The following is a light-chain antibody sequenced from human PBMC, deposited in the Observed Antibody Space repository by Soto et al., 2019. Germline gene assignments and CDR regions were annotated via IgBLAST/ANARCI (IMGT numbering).Light chain of an antibody. CDR2: DVS. Sequence: QSVLTQPASVSGSPGQSITVSCTGTSSDIGDYKYVSWYQHHPGKAPKLMIYDVSNRPSGVSDRFSGSKSGNTASLTISGLQAEDEADYYCSSYTSTNILFGGGTKLTVL. CDR3: SSYTSTNIL. CDR1: SSDIGDYKY. V-gene: IGLV2-14*03. J-gene: IGLJ3*02.